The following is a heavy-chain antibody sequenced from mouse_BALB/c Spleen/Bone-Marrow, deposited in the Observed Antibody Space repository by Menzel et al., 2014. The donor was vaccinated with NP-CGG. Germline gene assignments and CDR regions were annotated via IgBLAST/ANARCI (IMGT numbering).Heavy chain of an antibody. CDR1: GFNIKDTY. V-gene: IGHV14-3*02. Sequence: VQLQQSGAELVKPGASVKLSCTASGFNIKDTYMHWVKQRPEQGLEWIGRIDPANGNTKYDPKFQGKATITADTSSNTAYLQLSSLTSEDTAVYYCAMYYYGSSLCAYWGQGTLVTVSA. CDR2: IDPANGNT. J-gene: IGHJ3*01. CDR3: AMYYYGSSLCAY. D-gene: IGHD1-1*01.